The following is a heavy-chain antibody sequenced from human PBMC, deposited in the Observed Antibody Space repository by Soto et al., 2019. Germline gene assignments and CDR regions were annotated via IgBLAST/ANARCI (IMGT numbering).Heavy chain of an antibody. CDR1: GFRFSSYA. D-gene: IGHD3-22*01. CDR2: ISARGDTS. J-gene: IGHJ4*02. V-gene: IGHV3-23*01. Sequence: GGSLRLSCVVSGFRFSSYAMSWVRQAPGKALEWVSAISARGDTSYYQDSVKGRFTISRDNSKNTLYLQMNSLRIEDTAVYYRARDLDRPGFDYWGQGTLVTVSS. CDR3: ARDLDRPGFDY.